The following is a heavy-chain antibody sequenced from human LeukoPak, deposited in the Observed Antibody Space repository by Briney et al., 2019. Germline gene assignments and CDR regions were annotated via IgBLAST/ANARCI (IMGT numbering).Heavy chain of an antibody. CDR1: GFTFYNYA. D-gene: IGHD6-19*01. Sequence: GGSLRLSRAASGFTFYNYAMSWVRQALGKGLERVSGISGSGGSTFYAESVKGRFTISRDNSKLYLQMNSLRAEDTAVYYCAKRGVQQWLVDWYFDYWGQGTLVTVSS. CDR2: ISGSGGST. J-gene: IGHJ4*02. CDR3: AKRGVQQWLVDWYFDY. V-gene: IGHV3-23*01.